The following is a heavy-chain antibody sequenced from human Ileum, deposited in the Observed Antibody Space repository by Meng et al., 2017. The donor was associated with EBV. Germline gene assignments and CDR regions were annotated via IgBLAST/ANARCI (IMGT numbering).Heavy chain of an antibody. V-gene: IGHV1-8*01. CDR3: ARGSGAGGRDWFDP. CDR2: MNSYTGNA. Sequence: QVQLVQSGARVKKPGASVKVSCKASGYTFINHDINWVRQAAGQGLESIGWMNSYTGNAGYAQKFRGRVTMTRDTSINTAYLEVISLTSEDTAVYYCARGSGAGGRDWFDPWGQGTLVTVSS. D-gene: IGHD3-16*01. CDR1: GYTFINHD. J-gene: IGHJ5*02.